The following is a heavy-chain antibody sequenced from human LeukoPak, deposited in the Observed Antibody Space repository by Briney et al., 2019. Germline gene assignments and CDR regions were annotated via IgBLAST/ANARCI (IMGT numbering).Heavy chain of an antibody. V-gene: IGHV4-61*02. CDR1: GGSISSGSYY. CDR3: ARSGSYYYYYGMDV. D-gene: IGHD2-15*01. CDR2: IYTSGST. J-gene: IGHJ6*02. Sequence: PSETLSLTCTVSGGSISSGSYYWSWIRQPAGKGLEWIGRIYTSGSTNYNPSLKSRVTISVDTSKNQFSLKLSSVTAADTAVYYCARSGSYYYYYGMDVWGQGTTVTVSS.